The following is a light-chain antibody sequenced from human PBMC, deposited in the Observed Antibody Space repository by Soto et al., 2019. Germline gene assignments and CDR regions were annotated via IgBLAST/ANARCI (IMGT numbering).Light chain of an antibody. V-gene: IGLV2-14*01. CDR1: SSDVGNYNY. J-gene: IGLJ1*01. CDR2: DVS. Sequence: QSALAQPASVSGSPGRSITISCTGTSSDVGNYNYVSWYQQHPGKAPKLMIYDVSNRPSGVSNRFSGSKSGNTASLTISGLQADDEADYYCSSFRTSSTYVFGTGTKVTVL. CDR3: SSFRTSSTYV.